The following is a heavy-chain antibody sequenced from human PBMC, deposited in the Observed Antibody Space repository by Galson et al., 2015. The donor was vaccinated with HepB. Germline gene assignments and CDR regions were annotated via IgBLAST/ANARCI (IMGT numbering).Heavy chain of an antibody. Sequence: SLRLSCAASGFTFSSYWMSWVRQAPGKGLEWVANIKQDGSEKYYVDSVKGRFTISRDNAKNSLYLQMNSLRAEDTAVYYCARWASYGWLGFYYYYMDVWGKGTTVTVSS. V-gene: IGHV3-7*01. CDR3: ARWASYGWLGFYYYYMDV. CDR2: IKQDGSEK. D-gene: IGHD5-18*01. CDR1: GFTFSSYW. J-gene: IGHJ6*03.